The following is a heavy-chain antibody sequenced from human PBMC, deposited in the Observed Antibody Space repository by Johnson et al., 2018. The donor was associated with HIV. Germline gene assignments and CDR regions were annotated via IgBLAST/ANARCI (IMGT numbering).Heavy chain of an antibody. J-gene: IGHJ3*02. D-gene: IGHD3-22*01. CDR1: GFTFSSYA. V-gene: IGHV3-30*03. CDR3: ARWVGPTVLYDSSGYDGFDI. CDR2: IYYDGTNK. Sequence: QVQLVESGGGVVQPGRSLRLSCAASGFTFSSYAMHWVRQAPGKGLEWVAIIYYDGTNKYYADSVKGRFTISRDTSKTTLYLQMNSLRAEDTAVYYCARWVGPTVLYDSSGYDGFDIWGQGTMVTVSS.